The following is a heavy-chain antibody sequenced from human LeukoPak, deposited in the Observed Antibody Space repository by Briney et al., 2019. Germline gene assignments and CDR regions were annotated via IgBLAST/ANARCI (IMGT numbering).Heavy chain of an antibody. CDR2: INHSGST. CDR3: AREGYYDSRGYRLYYYGMDV. CDR1: GGSFSGYY. Sequence: SETLSLTCAVYGGSFSGYYWSWIRQPPGKGLEWIGEINHSGSTNYNPSLKSRVTISVDTSKNQFSLKLSSVTAADTAVYYCAREGYYDSRGYRLYYYGMDVWGQGTTVTVSS. D-gene: IGHD3-22*01. J-gene: IGHJ6*02. V-gene: IGHV4-34*01.